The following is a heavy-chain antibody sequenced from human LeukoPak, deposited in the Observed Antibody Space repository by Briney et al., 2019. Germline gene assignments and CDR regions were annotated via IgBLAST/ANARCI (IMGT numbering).Heavy chain of an antibody. CDR2: IYHSGST. V-gene: IGHV4-38-2*02. D-gene: IGHD3-22*01. Sequence: PSETLCLTCTVSGSGYSISGGYYWGWIRQPPGKGLEWIGSIYHSGSTYYNPSLKSRATISVDTSKNQFSLKLKSVTAADTAVYYCAGQFDSSGSYFYWGQGTLVTVSS. CDR1: GSGYSISGGYY. CDR3: AGQFDSSGSYFY. J-gene: IGHJ4*02.